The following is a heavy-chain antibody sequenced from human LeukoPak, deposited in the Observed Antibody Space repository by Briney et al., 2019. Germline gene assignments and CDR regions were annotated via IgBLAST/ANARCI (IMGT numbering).Heavy chain of an antibody. V-gene: IGHV3-23*01. D-gene: IGHD2/OR15-2a*01. CDR1: GFIFNNYL. CDR3: AKALYSTTYYYFDL. CDR2: ISGGGNST. J-gene: IGHJ2*01. Sequence: GGSLRLSCAASGFIFNNYLMTWVRQAPGKGLEWVSTISGGGNSTYHADSVKGRFSISRDNSKNTLFLQVNSLRADDTAVYYCAKALYSTTYYYFDLWGRGTLVTVSS.